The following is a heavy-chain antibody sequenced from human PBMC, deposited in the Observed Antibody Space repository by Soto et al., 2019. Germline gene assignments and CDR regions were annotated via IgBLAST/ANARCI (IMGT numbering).Heavy chain of an antibody. Sequence: QVQLQESGPGLVKPSQTLSLTCTVSGGSISSGNYYWSWIRQPPGKGLEWIGFISYSGTTHYSASLRSRVSISVDTSKNQASLDLSSVTAADAAVYYCATMGTPVTRLYYFDYWGQGTLVTGSS. V-gene: IGHV4-30-4*01. CDR2: ISYSGTT. CDR3: ATMGTPVTRLYYFDY. CDR1: GGSISSGNYY. J-gene: IGHJ4*02. D-gene: IGHD4-17*01.